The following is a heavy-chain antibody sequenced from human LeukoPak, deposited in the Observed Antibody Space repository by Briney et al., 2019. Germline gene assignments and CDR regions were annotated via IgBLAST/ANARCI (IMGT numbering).Heavy chain of an antibody. J-gene: IGHJ6*03. CDR2: IYSGGST. D-gene: IGHD2-2*01. Sequence: HPGGSLRLSCAASGFTVSSNYMSWVRQAPGKGLEWVSVIYSGGSTYYADSVKGRFTISRDNSKNTLYLQMNSLRAEDTAVYYCARGRVPASIYYYYMDVWGKGTTVTVSS. CDR1: GFTVSSNY. CDR3: ARGRVPASIYYYYMDV. V-gene: IGHV3-53*01.